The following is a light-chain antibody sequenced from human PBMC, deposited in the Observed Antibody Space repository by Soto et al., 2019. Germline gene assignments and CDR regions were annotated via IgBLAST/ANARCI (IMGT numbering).Light chain of an antibody. CDR3: KSYDSRLSGLVV. V-gene: IGLV1-40*01. CDR2: GNS. J-gene: IGLJ2*01. Sequence: QSVLTQPPSVSGAPGQRVTISCTGSSSNIGAGYDVHWYQQLPGTAPKLLSYGNSNRPSGVPDRFSGSKSGTSASLAITGLQAEDEADYYCKSYDSRLSGLVVFGGGTKLTVL. CDR1: SSNIGAGYD.